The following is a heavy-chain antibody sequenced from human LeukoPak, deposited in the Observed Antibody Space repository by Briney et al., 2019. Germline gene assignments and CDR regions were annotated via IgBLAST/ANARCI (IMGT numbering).Heavy chain of an antibody. V-gene: IGHV4-38-2*02. CDR3: ARHVEGQVAGTGSYYFDY. Sequence: PSETLSLTCSVSGYSISSGYYWGWIRQPPGKGLEWIGSIYQSGTTYYNLSLKSRVTISVDTSKNQFSLRLSSVTAADTAVYYCARHVEGQVAGTGSYYFDYWGQGTTVTVSS. D-gene: IGHD6-19*01. CDR1: GYSISSGYY. J-gene: IGHJ4*02. CDR2: IYQSGTT.